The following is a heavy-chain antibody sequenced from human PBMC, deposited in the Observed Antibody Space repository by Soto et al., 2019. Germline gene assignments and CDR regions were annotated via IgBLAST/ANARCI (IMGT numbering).Heavy chain of an antibody. CDR1: GFTFSSYG. V-gene: IGHV3-33*01. J-gene: IGHJ4*02. D-gene: IGHD6-19*01. CDR3: ASLRIAVAGTGSSY. CDR2: IWYDGSNK. Sequence: GGSLRLSCAASGFTFSSYGMHWVRQAPGKGLEWVAVIWYDGSNKYYADSVKGRFTISRDNSKNTLYLQMNSLRAEDTAVYYCASLRIAVAGTGSSYWGQGTLVTVSS.